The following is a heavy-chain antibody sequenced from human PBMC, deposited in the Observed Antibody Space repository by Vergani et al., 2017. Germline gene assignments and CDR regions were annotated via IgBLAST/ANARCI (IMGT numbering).Heavy chain of an antibody. CDR3: ARGYDTQDY. CDR1: GGSISSYY. CDR2: IYYSGST. Sequence: QVQLQESGPGLVKPSETLSLTCTVSGGSISSYYWSWIRQPPGKGLEWIGYIYYSGSTNYNPSLKSRVTISVDTSKNQFSLKLSSLTAADTAVYYCARGYDTQDYWGQGTLVTVSS. J-gene: IGHJ4*02. V-gene: IGHV4-59*01. D-gene: IGHD3-22*01.